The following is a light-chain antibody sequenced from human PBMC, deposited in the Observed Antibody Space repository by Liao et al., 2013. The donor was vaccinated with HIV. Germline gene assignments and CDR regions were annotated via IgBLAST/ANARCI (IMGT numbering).Light chain of an antibody. CDR2: YDS. Sequence: SYELTQPPSVSVAPGKTARITCGRNNIGSKSVHWYQQKPGQAPVVVIYYDSGRPSGIPERFSGSNSGNMATLTISRVEAGDEADYYCQVWDRSSDVRVFGGGTKLTVL. CDR1: NIGSKS. J-gene: IGLJ2*01. V-gene: IGLV3-21*01. CDR3: QVWDRSSDVRV.